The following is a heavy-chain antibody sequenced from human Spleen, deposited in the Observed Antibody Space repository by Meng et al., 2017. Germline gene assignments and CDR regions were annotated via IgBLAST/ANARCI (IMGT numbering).Heavy chain of an antibody. V-gene: IGHV4-4*02. CDR2: IYHSGST. Sequence: QVQLQESGPGLVKPSGTLSLTCAGSGGSISSSNWWSWVRQPPGKGLEWIGEIYHSGSTNYNPSLKSRVTISADKAKNQFSLKLSSVTAADTAVYYCARSSGWVRTGFDPWGQGTLVTVSS. CDR1: GGSISSSNW. CDR3: ARSSGWVRTGFDP. J-gene: IGHJ5*02. D-gene: IGHD6-19*01.